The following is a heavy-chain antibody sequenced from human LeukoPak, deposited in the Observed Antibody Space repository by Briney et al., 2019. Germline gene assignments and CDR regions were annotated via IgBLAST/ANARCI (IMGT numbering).Heavy chain of an antibody. J-gene: IGHJ4*02. D-gene: IGHD3-10*01. CDR1: GGSISSGGYY. Sequence: SETLSLTCTVSGGSISSGGYYWSWIRQPPGKGLEWIGYIYYSGSTYYNPSLKSRVTISVDTSKNQFSLKLSSVTAADTAVYYCARVAYYYGSVSYYFDYWGQGTLVTVSS. V-gene: IGHV4-31*03. CDR3: ARVAYYYGSVSYYFDY. CDR2: IYYSGST.